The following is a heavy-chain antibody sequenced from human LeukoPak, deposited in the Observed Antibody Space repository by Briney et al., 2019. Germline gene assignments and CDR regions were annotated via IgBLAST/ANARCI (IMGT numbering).Heavy chain of an antibody. Sequence: SETLSLTCYVSGDSISSSYFWGWIRQPPGTGLEWIGSISHSENTFYNPSLKSRVTISVDTSKNHFSLNLSAVTAADTAVYYCARARKYNGNPNWIDLWGQGVLVTVSS. V-gene: IGHV4-38-2*02. CDR1: GDSISSSYF. CDR3: ARARKYNGNPNWIDL. CDR2: ISHSENT. D-gene: IGHD2-8*01. J-gene: IGHJ5*02.